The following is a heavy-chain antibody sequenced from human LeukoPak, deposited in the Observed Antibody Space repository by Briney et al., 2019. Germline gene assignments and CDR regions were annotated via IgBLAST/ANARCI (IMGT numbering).Heavy chain of an antibody. CDR2: INHSGGT. CDR1: GGSFSGYY. Sequence: SETLSLTCAVYGGSFSGYYWSWIRQPPGKGLEWIGEINHSGGTNYNPSLKSRVTISVDTSKNQFSLKLSSVTAADTAVYYCARGIDSSSSRGFFDYWGQGTLVTVSS. D-gene: IGHD6-6*01. J-gene: IGHJ4*02. CDR3: ARGIDSSSSRGFFDY. V-gene: IGHV4-34*01.